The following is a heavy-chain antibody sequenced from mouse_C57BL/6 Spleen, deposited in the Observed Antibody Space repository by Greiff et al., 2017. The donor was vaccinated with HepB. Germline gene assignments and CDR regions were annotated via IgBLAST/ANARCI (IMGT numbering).Heavy chain of an antibody. CDR3: ARKGITTVAIDY. CDR2: IYPGDGDT. Sequence: QVQLQQSGPELVKPGASVKISCKASGYAFSSSWMNWVKQRPGKGLEWIGRIYPGDGDTNYNGKFKRKATLTADKSSSTAYMQLSSLTSEDSAVYFCARKGITTVAIDYWGQGTTLTVSS. D-gene: IGHD1-1*01. CDR1: GYAFSSSW. J-gene: IGHJ2*01. V-gene: IGHV1-82*01.